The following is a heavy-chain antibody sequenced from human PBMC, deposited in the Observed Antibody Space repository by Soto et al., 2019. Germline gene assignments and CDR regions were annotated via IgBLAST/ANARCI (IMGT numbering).Heavy chain of an antibody. CDR1: GFTLGSYG. V-gene: IGHV3-23*01. CDR3: AKDLVGYSSGSLDY. D-gene: IGHD6-19*01. Sequence: GGSLRLSCAASGFTLGSYGMSWVRQAPGKGLEWVSSISGSGGSTYYADSVKGRFTLSRDNSKNTLYLQMNSLRAEDTALYYCAKDLVGYSSGSLDYWGQGTLVTVSS. CDR2: ISGSGGST. J-gene: IGHJ4*02.